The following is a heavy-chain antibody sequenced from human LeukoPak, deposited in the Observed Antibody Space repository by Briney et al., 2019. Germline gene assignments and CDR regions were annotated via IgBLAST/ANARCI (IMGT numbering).Heavy chain of an antibody. J-gene: IGHJ4*02. Sequence: ASVKVSCKASGYTFTDYYIHWVRQAPGQGLEWMGWINPKNGDTNSAQKFQGWVTMTRDTSISTAYLDLTRLTSDDTAVYYCAKEGTSGWVPNFWGPGTLVTVSS. CDR2: INPKNGDT. CDR1: GYTFTDYY. D-gene: IGHD6-19*01. CDR3: AKEGTSGWVPNF. V-gene: IGHV1-2*04.